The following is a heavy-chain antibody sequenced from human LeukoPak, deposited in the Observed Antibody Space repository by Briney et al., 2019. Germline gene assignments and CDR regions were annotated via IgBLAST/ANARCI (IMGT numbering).Heavy chain of an antibody. CDR3: ARRQGPTLSSDY. J-gene: IGHJ4*02. CDR2: INAYNGNT. Sequence: GASVKVSCKASGYTFTSYGFSWVRQAPGQGLEWMGWINAYNGNTNYAQKLQGRVTMTTDTSTSTAYMELRSLRFDDTAVYYCARRQGPTLSSDYWGQGTLVTVSS. V-gene: IGHV1-18*01. CDR1: GYTFTSYG. D-gene: IGHD1-26*01.